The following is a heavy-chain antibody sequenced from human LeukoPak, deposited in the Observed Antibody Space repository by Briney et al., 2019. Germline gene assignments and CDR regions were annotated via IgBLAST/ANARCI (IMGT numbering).Heavy chain of an antibody. CDR1: GFTVSSNY. CDR2: IYSGGST. J-gene: IGHJ5*02. Sequence: GGSLRLSCAASGFTVSSNYMSWVRQAPGKGLEWVSVIYSGGSTYYADSVRGRFTISRDNSKNTLYLQMNSLRAEDTAVYYCARNTYGYNNWFDPWGQGTLVTVSS. D-gene: IGHD5-18*01. V-gene: IGHV3-66*01. CDR3: ARNTYGYNNWFDP.